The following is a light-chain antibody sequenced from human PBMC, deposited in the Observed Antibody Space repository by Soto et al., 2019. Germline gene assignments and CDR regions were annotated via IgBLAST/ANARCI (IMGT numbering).Light chain of an antibody. J-gene: IGLJ1*01. CDR1: SSNVGSNT. V-gene: IGLV1-44*01. CDR2: SNN. Sequence: QSVLTQPPSASGTPGQRVTISCSGSSSNVGSNTVNWYQELPGTAPKLLIYSNNQRPSGVPDRFAASKSGTSASLAISGLQSEEEADYYCAAWDDSLNGDVFGTGTKLTVL. CDR3: AAWDDSLNGDV.